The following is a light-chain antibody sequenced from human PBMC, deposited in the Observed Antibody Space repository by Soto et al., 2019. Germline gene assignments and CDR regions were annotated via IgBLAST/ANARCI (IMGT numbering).Light chain of an antibody. CDR2: KAF. V-gene: IGKV1-5*03. J-gene: IGKJ4*01. CDR1: QSVNSW. Sequence: DIPMTQSPSTLPASVGDRVSITCRASQSVNSWLAWYQQKPGKGPKLLIYKAFTLESGVPLRFSGSGSGTEFTLTSSNLQPDNIATYYCQRYDSYPLPLGGGTKVEI. CDR3: QRYDSYPLP.